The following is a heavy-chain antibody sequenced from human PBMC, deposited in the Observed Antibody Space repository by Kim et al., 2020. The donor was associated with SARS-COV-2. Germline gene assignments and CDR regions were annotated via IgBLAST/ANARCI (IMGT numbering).Heavy chain of an antibody. D-gene: IGHD6-6*01. CDR2: A. J-gene: IGHJ4*02. CDR3: ASTSSSSVFDY. Sequence: ANYAQKFPGRVTITADESTSTAYMELSSLRSEDTAVYYCASTSSSSVFDYWGQGTLVTVSS. V-gene: IGHV1-69*01.